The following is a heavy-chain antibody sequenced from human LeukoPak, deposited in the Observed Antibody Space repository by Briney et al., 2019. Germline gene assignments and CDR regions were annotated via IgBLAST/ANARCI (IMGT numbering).Heavy chain of an antibody. CDR2: INSDGSST. CDR3: ARVSTAVSLAIDY. J-gene: IGHJ4*02. V-gene: IGHV3-74*01. Sequence: PGGSLTLSCAASGFTPSSYWMHWVRQAPGKGLVWVSRINSDGSSTSYADSVTGRFTIPRDNAQNTLYLQMNSLRAEDTAVYYCARVSTAVSLAIDYWGQGTLVTVST. CDR1: GFTPSSYW. D-gene: IGHD6-13*01.